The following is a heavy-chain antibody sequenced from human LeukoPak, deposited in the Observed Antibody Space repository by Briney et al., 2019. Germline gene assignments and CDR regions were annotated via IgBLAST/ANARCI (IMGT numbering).Heavy chain of an antibody. J-gene: IGHJ5*02. D-gene: IGHD3-3*01. CDR3: ARGPWKLLGLLEWSTPNWFDP. CDR1: GYTFTSYD. V-gene: IGHV1-8*01. CDR2: MNPNSGNT. Sequence: AAVKVSCKASGYTFTSYDINGVRPATGQGLEWMGWMNPNSGNTGYAQKFQGRVTMTRNTSKSTAYLELSRLSSEDTAVYYCARGPWKLLGLLEWSTPNWFDPWGQGTLVTVSS.